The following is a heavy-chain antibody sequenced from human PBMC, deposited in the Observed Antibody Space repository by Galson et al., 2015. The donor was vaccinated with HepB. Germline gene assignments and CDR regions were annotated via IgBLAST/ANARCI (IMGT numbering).Heavy chain of an antibody. CDR1: GGTFSSYT. CDR2: IIPILGIA. V-gene: IGHV1-69*02. D-gene: IGHD3-10*01. Sequence: SVKVSCKASGGTFSSYTISWVRQAPGQGLEWMGRIIPILGIANYAQKFQGRVTITADKSTSTAYMELSSLRSEDTAVYYCARFLAEGGSGSYYTGWFDPWGQGTLVTVSS. CDR3: ARFLAEGGSGSYYTGWFDP. J-gene: IGHJ5*02.